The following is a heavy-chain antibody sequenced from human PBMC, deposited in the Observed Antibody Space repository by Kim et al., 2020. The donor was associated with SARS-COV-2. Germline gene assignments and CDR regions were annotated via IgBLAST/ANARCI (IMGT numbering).Heavy chain of an antibody. V-gene: IGHV3-11*05. Sequence: GGSLRLSCAASGFTFSDYYMSWIRQAPGKGLEWVSYISSSIDYTNYADSLKGRFTISRDNAKNSLYLQMNSLRADDTAVDYCARVSLGSSSWYYFGYWG. J-gene: IGHJ4*01. CDR3: ARVSLGSSSWYYFGY. CDR2: ISSSIDYT. D-gene: IGHD6-13*01. CDR1: GFTFSDYY.